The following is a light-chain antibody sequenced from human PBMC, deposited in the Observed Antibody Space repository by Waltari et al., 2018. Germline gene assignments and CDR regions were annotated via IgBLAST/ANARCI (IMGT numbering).Light chain of an antibody. V-gene: IGKV3-15*01. J-gene: IGKJ1*01. Sequence: EIVMTQSPATLSVSPGERATLSCRASQSVSSNLAWYQQKPGQAPRLLIYGASTRATGIPARFSGIGSGTEFTLTISSLQSEDFAVYYCQQYNNWPPWTFGQGTTVEIK. CDR2: GAS. CDR3: QQYNNWPPWT. CDR1: QSVSSN.